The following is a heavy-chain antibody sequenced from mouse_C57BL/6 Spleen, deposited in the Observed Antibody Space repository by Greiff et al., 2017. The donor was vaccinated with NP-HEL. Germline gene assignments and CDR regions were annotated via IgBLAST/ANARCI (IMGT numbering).Heavy chain of an antibody. Sequence: DVQLQESGPGLVKPSQSLSLTCSVTGYSITSGYYWNWIRQFPGNKLEWMGYISYDGSNNYNPSLKNRISITRDTSKNQFFLKLNSVTTEDTATYYCARQGDYDVEAMDYWGQGTSVTVSS. CDR2: ISYDGSN. V-gene: IGHV3-6*01. CDR1: GYSITSGYY. D-gene: IGHD2-4*01. J-gene: IGHJ4*01. CDR3: ARQGDYDVEAMDY.